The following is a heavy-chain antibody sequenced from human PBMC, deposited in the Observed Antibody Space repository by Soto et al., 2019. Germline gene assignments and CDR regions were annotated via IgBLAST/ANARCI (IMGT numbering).Heavy chain of an antibody. CDR1: GATFSSYA. CDR3: VRGPPETYHYDSSGYSPWFDP. V-gene: IGHV1-69*06. CDR2: IIRIFGTA. D-gene: IGHD3-22*01. J-gene: IGHJ5*02. Sequence: AVKASCKASGATFSSYAIRWVRQAPGQGLEWMGGIIRIFGTANYAQKFQGRVTISVDTPKSQFSLKLSSVTAADTAVYYCVRGPPETYHYDSSGYSPWFDPWGQGSLVTVSS.